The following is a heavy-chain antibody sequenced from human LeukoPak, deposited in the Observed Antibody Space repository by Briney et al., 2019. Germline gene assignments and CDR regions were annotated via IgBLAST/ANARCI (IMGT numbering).Heavy chain of an antibody. D-gene: IGHD6-13*01. J-gene: IGHJ4*02. V-gene: IGHV3-30*02. CDR2: RRYEGSNK. CDR3: AKESDVAAAGIDY. CDR1: GFIFSGYG. Sequence: PGGSLRLSCAASGFIFSGYGRHWVRQAPGKGLQWVTFRRYEGSNKYYADSVKGRFTISRDNSKNTLYLQMNSLRVEDTAVYYCAKESDVAAAGIDYWGQGTLVTVSS.